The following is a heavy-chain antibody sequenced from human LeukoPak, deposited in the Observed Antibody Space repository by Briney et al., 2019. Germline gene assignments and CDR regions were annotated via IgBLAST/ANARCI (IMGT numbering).Heavy chain of an antibody. D-gene: IGHD1-14*01. J-gene: IGHJ4*02. V-gene: IGHV3-21*06. Sequence: GGSLRLSCTASGLTFSTSGFNWVRQAPAKGLEWVASIGPPGSDRYHADSIKGRFTISRDNANNFLYLQMNSLRAEDTAVYYCATETNGRHYDYWGQGTLLTVSS. CDR2: IGPPGSDR. CDR1: GLTFSTSG. CDR3: ATETNGRHYDY.